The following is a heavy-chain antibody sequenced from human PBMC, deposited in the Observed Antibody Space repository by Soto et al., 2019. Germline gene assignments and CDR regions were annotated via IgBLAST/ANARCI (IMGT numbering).Heavy chain of an antibody. Sequence: SGPTLVNPTQTLTLTCTFSGFSLSTSGVGVGWIRQPPGKALEWLAHIFSNDEKSYSTSLKSRLTISKDTSKSQVVLTMTNMDPVDTATYYCARIEGYYFGYWGQGTLVTVSS. D-gene: IGHD3-22*01. V-gene: IGHV2-26*01. CDR2: IFSNDEK. CDR1: GFSLSTSGVG. CDR3: ARIEGYYFGY. J-gene: IGHJ4*02.